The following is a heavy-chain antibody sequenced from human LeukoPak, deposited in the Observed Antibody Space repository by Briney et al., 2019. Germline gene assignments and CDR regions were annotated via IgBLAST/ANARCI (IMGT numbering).Heavy chain of an antibody. CDR3: ARDLVRN. D-gene: IGHD3-10*01. J-gene: IGHJ4*02. Sequence: XLXXAXSGFTXXXYWMXWVRQAPGKGLEWVANIKQDGSEKYYVDSVKGRFTISRDNAKNSLYLQMNSLRAEDTAVYYCARDLVRNWGRGTLVTVSS. CDR2: IKQDGSEK. V-gene: IGHV3-7*03. CDR1: GFTXXXYW.